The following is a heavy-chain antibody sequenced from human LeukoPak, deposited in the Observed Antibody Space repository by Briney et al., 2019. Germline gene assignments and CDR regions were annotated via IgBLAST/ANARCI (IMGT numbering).Heavy chain of an antibody. CDR3: ARARRLAGWYSHVGY. D-gene: IGHD6-19*01. J-gene: IGHJ4*02. CDR1: GGTFSSYA. V-gene: IGHV1-69*05. Sequence: SVKVSCKASGGTFSSYAISWVRQAPGQGLEWMGGIIPIFGTANYAQKFQGRVTITTDDSTSTAYMELSSLRSEDTAVYYCARARRLAGWYSHVGYWGQGTLVTVSS. CDR2: IIPIFGTA.